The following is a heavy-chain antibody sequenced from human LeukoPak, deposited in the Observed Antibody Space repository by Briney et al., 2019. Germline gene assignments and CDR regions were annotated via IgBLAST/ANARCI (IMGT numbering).Heavy chain of an antibody. Sequence: GGSLRLSCAASGFTFSSYWMSWVRQAPGKGLEWVANIKQDGSEKYYVDPVKGRFTISRDNAKNSLYLQMNSLRAEDTAVYCCAREPPDCSSTSCYVLDYWGQGTLVTVSS. CDR3: AREPPDCSSTSCYVLDY. CDR2: IKQDGSEK. D-gene: IGHD2-2*01. CDR1: GFTFSSYW. J-gene: IGHJ4*02. V-gene: IGHV3-7*03.